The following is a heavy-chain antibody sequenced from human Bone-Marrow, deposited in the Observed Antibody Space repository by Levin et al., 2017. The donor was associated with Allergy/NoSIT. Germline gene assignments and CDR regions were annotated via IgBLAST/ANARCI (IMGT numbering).Heavy chain of an antibody. J-gene: IGHJ6*02. CDR3: ARDDRALVVAATPAVASTVLYYYDYGMDV. D-gene: IGHD2-15*01. V-gene: IGHV1-2*02. CDR2: INPNSGGT. Sequence: GESLKISCKASGYTFTGYYMHWVRQAPGQGLEWMGWINPNSGGTNYAQKFQGRVTMTRDTSISTAYMELSRLRSDDTAVYYCARDDRALVVAATPAVASTVLYYYDYGMDVWGQGTTVTVSS. CDR1: GYTFTGYY.